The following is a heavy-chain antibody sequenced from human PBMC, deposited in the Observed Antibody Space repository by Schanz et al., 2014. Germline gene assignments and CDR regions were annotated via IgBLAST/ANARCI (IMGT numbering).Heavy chain of an antibody. J-gene: IGHJ4*02. CDR1: GFTFRDYS. Sequence: VQLVESGGGLVQPGGSLRLSCEASGFTFRDYSMNWVRQAPGKGPEWISYISSYSTIHYADSVKGRFTISRDNSKNTLYLQMNSLRAEDTAVYYCAKGQLLSYYFDYWGQGTLVTVSS. CDR2: ISSYSTI. V-gene: IGHV3-48*01. D-gene: IGHD2-21*01. CDR3: AKGQLLSYYFDY.